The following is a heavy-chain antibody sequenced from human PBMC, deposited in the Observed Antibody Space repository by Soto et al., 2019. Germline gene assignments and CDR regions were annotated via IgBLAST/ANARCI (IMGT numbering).Heavy chain of an antibody. CDR2: ISVSGGTI. D-gene: IGHD4-17*01. CDR1: GFTFRNYA. Sequence: SVGSLRLSCAASGFTFRNYAMSWVRQAPGKGLEWVAAISVSGGTIYYADSVKGRFTVSRDNSKNTLYLQMNSLKVEDTALYYCAKADPSTGPFDYWGQGTLVTVSS. CDR3: AKADPSTGPFDY. V-gene: IGHV3-23*01. J-gene: IGHJ4*02.